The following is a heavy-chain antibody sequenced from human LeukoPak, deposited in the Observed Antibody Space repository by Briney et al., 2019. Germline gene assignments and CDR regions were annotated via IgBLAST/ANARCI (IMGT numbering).Heavy chain of an antibody. Sequence: SETLSLTYTVSGGSISSYYWSWIRQPRGKGLEWIGYIYYSGSTNYNPSLKSRVTISVDTSKNQFSLKLSSVTAADTAVYYCARDRGPGNYYYYMDVWGKGTTVTVSS. J-gene: IGHJ6*03. V-gene: IGHV4-59*01. CDR2: IYYSGST. D-gene: IGHD5-24*01. CDR3: ARDRGPGNYYYYMDV. CDR1: GGSISSYY.